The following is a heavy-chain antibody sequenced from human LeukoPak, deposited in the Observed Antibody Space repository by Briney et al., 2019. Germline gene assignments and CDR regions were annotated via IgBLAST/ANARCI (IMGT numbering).Heavy chain of an antibody. V-gene: IGHV4-39*01. CDR3: ARLWSSRDAFDI. J-gene: IGHJ3*02. Sequence: IPSETLSLTCTVSGGSISSSSYYWGWIRQPPGKGLEWIGSIYYSGSTHYNPSLKSRVTISVDTSKNQFSLKLSSVTAADTAVYYCARLWSSRDAFDIWGQGTMVTVSS. CDR2: IYYSGST. D-gene: IGHD2-8*02. CDR1: GGSISSSSYY.